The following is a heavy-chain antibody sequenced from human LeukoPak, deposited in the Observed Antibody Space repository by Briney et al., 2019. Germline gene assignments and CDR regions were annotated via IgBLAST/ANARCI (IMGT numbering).Heavy chain of an antibody. J-gene: IGHJ6*02. CDR2: ISGSGGST. Sequence: GGSLRLSCAASGFTFSSYAMSWVRQAPGKGLEWVSAISGSGGSTYYADSVKGRFTISRDNAKNSLYLQMNSLRAEDTAVYYCARDSFGRYYYGMDVWGQGTTVTVSS. CDR1: GFTFSSYA. CDR3: ARDSFGRYYYGMDV. D-gene: IGHD3-10*01. V-gene: IGHV3-23*01.